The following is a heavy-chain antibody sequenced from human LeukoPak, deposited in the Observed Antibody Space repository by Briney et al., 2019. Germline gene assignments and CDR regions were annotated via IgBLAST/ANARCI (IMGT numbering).Heavy chain of an antibody. J-gene: IGHJ3*02. CDR1: GGSFSGYY. CDR2: IYYSGST. V-gene: IGHV4-59*01. CDR3: ARTDVTMVRGVIINDAFDI. Sequence: SETLSLTCAVYGGSFSGYYWSWIRQPPGKGLEWIGYIYYSGSTNYNPSLKSRVTISVDTSKNQFSLKLSSVTAADTAVYYCARTDVTMVRGVIINDAFDIWGQGTMVTVSS. D-gene: IGHD3-10*01.